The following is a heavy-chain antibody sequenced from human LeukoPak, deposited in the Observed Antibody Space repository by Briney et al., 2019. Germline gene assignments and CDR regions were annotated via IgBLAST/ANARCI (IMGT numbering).Heavy chain of an antibody. D-gene: IGHD5-18*01. J-gene: IGHJ6*02. CDR1: RFTFSSHG. CDR3: ARDSGWIQFGV. CDR2: ICGGGVIP. Sequence: GGSLRLSCADSRFTFSSHGMNWVRQAPGKGLEWVSGICGGGVIPYYADSVKGRFTISRDNSKNTLYLQMNSLRAEDTAVYYCARDSGWIQFGVWGQGTTVTVSS. V-gene: IGHV3-23*01.